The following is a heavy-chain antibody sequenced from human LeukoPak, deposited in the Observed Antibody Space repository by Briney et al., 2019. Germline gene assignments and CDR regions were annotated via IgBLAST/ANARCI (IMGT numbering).Heavy chain of an antibody. V-gene: IGHV3-30*18. CDR2: ISYDGSDK. Sequence: GGSLRLSCAASGFTFSSYGMHWVRQAPGKGLEWVAVISYDGSDKYYADSVKGRFTISRDNSNNMLYLQMNSLRAEDTAVYYCAKKAHYDAYAKYFDYWGQRTLVTVSS. D-gene: IGHD4-17*01. CDR1: GFTFSSYG. CDR3: AKKAHYDAYAKYFDY. J-gene: IGHJ4*02.